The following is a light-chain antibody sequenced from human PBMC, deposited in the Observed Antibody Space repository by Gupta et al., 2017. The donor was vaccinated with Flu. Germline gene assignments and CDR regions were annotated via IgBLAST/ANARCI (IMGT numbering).Light chain of an antibody. V-gene: IGLV3-21*02. CDR3: KVWDSSSDRVV. CDR1: NIGSNS. Sequence: SFVLAPPPSLSVAPGQADQITLEGNNIGSNSVHWYQQKPGQAPGLIVYADSDRPSGIPDRFSGSNSGNTATLTISRVEAGDEADYYCKVWDSSSDRVVFGGGTKLTVL. J-gene: IGLJ2*01. CDR2: ADS.